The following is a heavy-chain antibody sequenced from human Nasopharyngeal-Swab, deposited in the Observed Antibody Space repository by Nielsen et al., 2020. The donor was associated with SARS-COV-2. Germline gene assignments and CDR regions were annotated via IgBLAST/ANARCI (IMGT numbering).Heavy chain of an antibody. V-gene: IGHV3-23*01. D-gene: IGHD6-13*01. CDR1: GFTFSSYW. CDR3: AKSRIAAAGSGADWFDP. J-gene: IGHJ5*02. Sequence: GGSLRLSCAASGFTFSSYWMSWVRQAPGKGLEWVSAISGSGGSTYYADSVKGRFTISRDNSKNTLYLQMNSLRAEDTAVYYCAKSRIAAAGSGADWFDPWGQGTLVTVSS. CDR2: ISGSGGST.